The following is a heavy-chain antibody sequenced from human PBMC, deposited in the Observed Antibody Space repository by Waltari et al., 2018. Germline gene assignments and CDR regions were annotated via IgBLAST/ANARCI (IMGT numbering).Heavy chain of an antibody. J-gene: IGHJ3*01. CDR3: ARVSITYRIFDV. D-gene: IGHD4-4*01. CDR2: MSEDGSKK. CDR1: EMTFSAYA. Sequence: QAQMVESGGGVVQPGKSLRLSCVTSEMTFSAYAMNWVRQVPGRGLEWLAFMSEDGSKKYYADSVRGRFTISRDNSKNTLYLEVSSLRVDDTAVYYCARVSITYRIFDVWGQGTLVTVSS. V-gene: IGHV3-30*19.